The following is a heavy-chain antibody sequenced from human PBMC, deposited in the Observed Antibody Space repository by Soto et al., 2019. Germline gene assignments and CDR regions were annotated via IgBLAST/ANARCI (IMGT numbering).Heavy chain of an antibody. D-gene: IGHD6-13*01. CDR2: IYYSGST. J-gene: IGHJ6*02. Sequence: SETLSLTCTVSGGSISSGDYYWSWIRQPPGKGLEWIGYIYYSGSTYYNPSLKSRVTISVDMSKNQFSLKLNAMTAADTAVYYCARGRKQLVLAYYDYYGMDVWGQGPTVTVSS. CDR3: ARGRKQLVLAYYDYYGMDV. V-gene: IGHV4-30-4*01. CDR1: GGSISSGDYY.